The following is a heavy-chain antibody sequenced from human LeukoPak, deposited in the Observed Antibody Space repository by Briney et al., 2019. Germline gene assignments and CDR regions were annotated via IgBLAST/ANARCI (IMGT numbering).Heavy chain of an antibody. D-gene: IGHD5-18*01. CDR3: ARGVDTAMVTPSYYYYMDV. CDR2: INPSGGST. V-gene: IGHV1-46*01. Sequence: ASVKVSCKASGYTFTSYYMHWVRQAPGQGLEWMGIINPSGGSTSYAQKFQGRVTMTRDMSTSTVYMELSSLRSEDTAVYYCARGVDTAMVTPSYYYYMDVWGKGTTVTISS. CDR1: GYTFTSYY. J-gene: IGHJ6*03.